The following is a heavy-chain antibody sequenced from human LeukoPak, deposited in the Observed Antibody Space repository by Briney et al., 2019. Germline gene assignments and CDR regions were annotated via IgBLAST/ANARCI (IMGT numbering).Heavy chain of an antibody. D-gene: IGHD3-22*01. CDR3: ARDYDSSGYYYGYYFDY. CDR1: GGSFSGYY. J-gene: IGHJ4*02. CDR2: INHSGST. V-gene: IGHV4-34*01. Sequence: PSETLSLTCAVYGGSFSGYYWSWIRQPPGKGLEWIGEINHSGSTNYNPSLKSRVTISVDTSKNQFSLKLSSVTAADTAVYYCARDYDSSGYYYGYYFDYWGQGTLVTVSS.